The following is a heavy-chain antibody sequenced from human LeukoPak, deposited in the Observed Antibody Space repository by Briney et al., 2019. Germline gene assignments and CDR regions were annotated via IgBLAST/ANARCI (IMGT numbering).Heavy chain of an antibody. V-gene: IGHV1-2*04. CDR2: INPNSGGT. CDR3: ADGYGRSSDWFNP. Sequence: ASEKVSCKASGYTFTGYYMHWVRQAPGQGREWMEWINPNSGGTNYAQKFQGWVTQTRDTSKSTAYMELSSLKSHDTAVYYLADGYGRSSDWFNPWGEGNLVTVSS. J-gene: IGHJ5*02. CDR1: GYTFTGYY. D-gene: IGHD6-6*01.